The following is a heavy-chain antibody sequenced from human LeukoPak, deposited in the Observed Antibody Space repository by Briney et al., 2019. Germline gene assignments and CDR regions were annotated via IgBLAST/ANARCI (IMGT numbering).Heavy chain of an antibody. CDR3: VRDGVGAPPFDY. CDR1: GFTFSSYW. Sequence: GGSLRLSCAASGFTFSSYWMHWVRQAPGKGLVWVPRVKGDGSSTSYADSVKGRFTISRDNAKNTLFLQMNSLRAEDTAVYYCVRDGVGAPPFDYWGQGTLVTVSS. V-gene: IGHV3-74*01. CDR2: VKGDGSST. D-gene: IGHD1-26*01. J-gene: IGHJ4*02.